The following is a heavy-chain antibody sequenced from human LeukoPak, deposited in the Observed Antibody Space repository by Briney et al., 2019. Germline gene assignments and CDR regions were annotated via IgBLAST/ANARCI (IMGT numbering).Heavy chain of an antibody. J-gene: IGHJ4*02. CDR3: ARGSTGTKGVDY. Sequence: GGSLRLSCAASGFTLSSYWMSWVRQAPGKGLEWVANIKQDGSEKYYVDSVKGRFTISRDNAKNSLHLQMKSLRAEDTAVYYCARGSTGTKGVDYWGQGTLVTVSS. CDR1: GFTLSSYW. V-gene: IGHV3-7*01. D-gene: IGHD1-7*01. CDR2: IKQDGSEK.